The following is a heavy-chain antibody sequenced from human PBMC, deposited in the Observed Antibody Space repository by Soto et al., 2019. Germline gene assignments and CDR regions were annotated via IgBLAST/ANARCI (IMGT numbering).Heavy chain of an antibody. CDR2: IYYSGST. CDR1: GGSISSGGYY. Sequence: SETLSLTCTVSGGSISSGGYYWSWIRQHPGKGLEWIGYIYYSGSTYYNTSLKSRVTISVDTSKNQFSLKLSSVTAADTAVYYCARGRRGVVPDYWGQGTLVTVSS. D-gene: IGHD3-3*01. V-gene: IGHV4-31*03. CDR3: ARGRRGVVPDY. J-gene: IGHJ4*02.